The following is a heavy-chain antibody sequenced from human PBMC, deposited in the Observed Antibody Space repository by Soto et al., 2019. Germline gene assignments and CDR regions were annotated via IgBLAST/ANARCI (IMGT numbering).Heavy chain of an antibody. J-gene: IGHJ6*02. CDR2: IKQDGSEK. CDR1: GFTFSSYW. V-gene: IGHV3-7*05. D-gene: IGHD6-13*01. Sequence: EVQLVESGGGLVQPGGSLRLSCAASGFTFSSYWMSWVRQAPGKGLEWVANIKQDGSEKYYVDSVKGRFTISRDNAKNSLYLQMNSLRAEDTAVYYCASVSSSWYGYYYYGMDVWGQGTTVTVSS. CDR3: ASVSSSWYGYYYYGMDV.